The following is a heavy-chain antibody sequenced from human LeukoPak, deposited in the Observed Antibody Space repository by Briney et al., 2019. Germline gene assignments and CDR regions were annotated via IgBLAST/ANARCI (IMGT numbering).Heavy chain of an antibody. V-gene: IGHV4-39*01. CDR3: ARLNYYGSGSYGPHYYYMDV. CDR2: IYYSGST. CDR1: GGSISSSSYY. J-gene: IGHJ6*03. Sequence: SSETLSLTCTVSGGSISSSSYYWGWIRQPPGKGLEWIGSIYYSGSTYYNPSLKSRVTISVDTSKNQFSLKLSSVTAADTAVYYCARLNYYGSGSYGPHYYYMDVWGKGTTVTISS. D-gene: IGHD3-10*01.